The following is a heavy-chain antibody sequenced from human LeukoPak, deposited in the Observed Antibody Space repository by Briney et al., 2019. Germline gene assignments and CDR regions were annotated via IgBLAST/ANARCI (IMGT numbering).Heavy chain of an antibody. CDR3: ARENWGGYGHYYYYMDV. V-gene: IGHV4-4*07. CDR1: GGSISSYY. J-gene: IGHJ6*03. D-gene: IGHD7-27*01. Sequence: SETLSLTCTISGGSISSYYWSWIRQPAGKGLEWIGRIYTSGSTNYNPSLKSRVTISVDTSKNQFSLKLSSVTAADTAVYYCARENWGGYGHYYYYMDVWGKGTTVTISS. CDR2: IYTSGST.